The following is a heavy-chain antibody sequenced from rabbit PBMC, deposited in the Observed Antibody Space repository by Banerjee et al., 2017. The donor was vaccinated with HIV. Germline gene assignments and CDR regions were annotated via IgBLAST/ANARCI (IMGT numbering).Heavy chain of an antibody. D-gene: IGHD6-1*01. CDR1: GFSFSSNYY. Sequence: QSLEESGGGLVQPEGSLTLTCTASGFSFSSNYYMCWVRQAPGKGLEWVACIWTSSGTTWYASWAKGRFTISKPSSTTVTLQMTSLTVADTATYFCARDGGVGGSGYGYAFNLWGQGTLVTVS. CDR2: IWTSSGTT. V-gene: IGHV1S40*01. CDR3: ARDGGVGGSGYGYAFNL. J-gene: IGHJ4*01.